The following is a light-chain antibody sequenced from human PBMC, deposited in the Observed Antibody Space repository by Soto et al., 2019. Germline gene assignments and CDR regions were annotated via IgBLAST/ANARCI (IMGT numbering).Light chain of an antibody. CDR1: QSVSSSY. V-gene: IGKV3-20*01. CDR3: QQYGYSFWT. Sequence: EFVLTQSPGTLSLSPGERATLSCRASQSVSSSYLAWYQQKPGQAPRLLIYGASSRATGIPDRFSGSGSGTDYTLTISRLEPEDSAVYYCQQYGYSFWTFGQGTKVDIK. J-gene: IGKJ1*01. CDR2: GAS.